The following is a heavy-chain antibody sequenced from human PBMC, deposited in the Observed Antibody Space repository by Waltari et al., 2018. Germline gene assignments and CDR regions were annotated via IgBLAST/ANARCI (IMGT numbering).Heavy chain of an antibody. J-gene: IGHJ4*02. V-gene: IGHV4-39*01. D-gene: IGHD6-19*01. CDR1: GGSISSSSNYY. CDR3: ARRAWGSGWSY. CDR2: IYYNGST. Sequence: QLQLQESGPGLVKPSETLSLTCTVSGGSISSSSNYYWGWNRQPPGKGLEWIGSIYYNGSTYYNPSLKSRVTISVDTSKNQFSLKLSSVTAADTVVYYCARRAWGSGWSYWGQGTLVAVSS.